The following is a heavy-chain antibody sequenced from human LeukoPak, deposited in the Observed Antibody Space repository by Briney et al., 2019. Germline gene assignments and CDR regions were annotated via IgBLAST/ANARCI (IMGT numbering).Heavy chain of an antibody. CDR1: GGSISSHY. CDR2: IYYSGST. J-gene: IGHJ2*01. Sequence: SETLSLTCTVSGGSISSHYWSWIRQPPGQGLEWIGYIYYSGSTKYNPSLKSRVTISVDTSKNQFSLKVSPVTAADTAVYYCARGLSYWCFDLWGRGTLVTVSS. CDR3: ARGLSYWCFDL. V-gene: IGHV4-59*11. D-gene: IGHD4/OR15-4a*01.